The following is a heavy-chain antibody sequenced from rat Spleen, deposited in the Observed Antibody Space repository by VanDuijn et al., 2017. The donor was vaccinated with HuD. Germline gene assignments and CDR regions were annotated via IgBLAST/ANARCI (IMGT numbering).Heavy chain of an antibody. D-gene: IGHD1-12*02. CDR1: GFTFSDYN. CDR2: ISYDGRST. V-gene: IGHV5-7*01. CDR3: ARAYYDGTSY. Sequence: EVQLVESGGGLVQPGGSLKFSCAASGFTFSDYNMAWVRQAPKKGLEWVATISYDGRSTYYRDSVKGRFTISRDDAKNTLYLQMDSLRSEDTATYYCARAYYDGTSYWGQGVMVTVSS. J-gene: IGHJ2*01.